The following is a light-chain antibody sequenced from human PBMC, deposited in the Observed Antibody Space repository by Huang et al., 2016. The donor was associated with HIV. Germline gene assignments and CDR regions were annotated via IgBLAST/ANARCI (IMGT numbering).Light chain of an antibody. CDR3: QQYYTIRA. J-gene: IGKJ1*01. CDR2: AAS. Sequence: DIQMTQSPSSLSASVGDRVTISCRASQDISNSLAWYQQKSGKAPRLLLYAASRLPSVVPSRFSGSGSGTDYTLTISSLQPEDFATYYCQQYYTIRAFGQGTKVEIK. V-gene: IGKV1-NL1*01. CDR1: QDISNS.